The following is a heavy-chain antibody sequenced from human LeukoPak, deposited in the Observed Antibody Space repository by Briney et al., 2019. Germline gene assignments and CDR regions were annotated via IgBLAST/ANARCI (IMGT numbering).Heavy chain of an antibody. CDR1: GGSISSSSYY. D-gene: IGHD3-22*01. CDR2: IYYSGST. V-gene: IGHV4-39*01. CDR3: ARLLGYYDSSGYHNWFDP. Sequence: PSETLSLTCTVSGGSISSSSYYWGWIRQPPGKGLEWIGSIYYSGSTYYNPSLKSRVTISVDTSKNQFSLKLSSVTAADTAVYYCARLLGYYDSSGYHNWFDPWGQGTLVTVSS. J-gene: IGHJ5*02.